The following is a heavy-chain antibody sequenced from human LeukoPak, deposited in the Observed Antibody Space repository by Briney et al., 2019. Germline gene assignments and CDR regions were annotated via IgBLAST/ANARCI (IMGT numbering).Heavy chain of an antibody. D-gene: IGHD1-26*01. CDR1: GFTFSSYA. J-gene: IGHJ4*02. Sequence: PGGSLRLSCAASGFTFSSYAMSWVRQAPGKGLEWVSAISGSGGSTYYVDSVKGRFTISRDNSKNTLYLQMNSLRAEDTAVYYCAKDIRRWELLRGDYWGQGTLVTVSS. CDR3: AKDIRRWELLRGDY. CDR2: ISGSGGST. V-gene: IGHV3-23*01.